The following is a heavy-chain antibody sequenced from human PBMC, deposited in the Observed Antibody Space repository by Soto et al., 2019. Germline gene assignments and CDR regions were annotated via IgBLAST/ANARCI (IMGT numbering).Heavy chain of an antibody. CDR2: IKSKTDGGTT. CDR3: TTDIVVVPAAIQNHDAFDI. D-gene: IGHD2-2*02. V-gene: IGHV3-15*01. CDR1: GFTFSNAW. J-gene: IGHJ3*02. Sequence: GGSLRLSCAASGFTFSNAWMSWVRQAPGKGLEWVGRIKSKTDGGTTDYAAPVKGRFTISRDDSKNTLYLQMNSLKTEDTAVYYCTTDIVVVPAAIQNHDAFDIWGQGTMVTVSS.